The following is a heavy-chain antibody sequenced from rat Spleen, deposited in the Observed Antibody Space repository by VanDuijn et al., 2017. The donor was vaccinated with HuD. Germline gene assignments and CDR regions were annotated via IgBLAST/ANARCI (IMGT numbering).Heavy chain of an antibody. CDR1: GFTFSDFY. CDR3: ARRHYGYTDYFDY. D-gene: IGHD1-4*01. CDR2: ISYGDSSGHSST. Sequence: EVQLVESDGGLVQPGRSLKLSCAASGFTFSDFYMAWVRQAPTKGLEWVATISYGDSSGHSSTYYRDSVKGRFTISRYNTKSTLSLQMDSLRSEDTATYYCARRHYGYTDYFDYWGQGVMVTVPS. J-gene: IGHJ2*01. V-gene: IGHV5-29*01.